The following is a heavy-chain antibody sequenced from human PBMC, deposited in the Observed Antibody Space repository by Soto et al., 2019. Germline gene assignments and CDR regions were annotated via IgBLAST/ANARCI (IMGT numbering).Heavy chain of an antibody. CDR1: GGSIGTSNW. Sequence: QVQLQESGPGLVKPSGTLSLTCDVSGGSIGTSNWWSWVRQPPGRGLEWMGQIHHSGSTTYNPSLESRVTISLDKSKNQFSLRLRSVTAADTAVYYCARAPIPDGIVVVAAGIYYYGLDVWGQGTTVTVS. CDR2: IHHSGST. CDR3: ARAPIPDGIVVVAAGIYYYGLDV. J-gene: IGHJ6*02. D-gene: IGHD2-2*01. V-gene: IGHV4-4*02.